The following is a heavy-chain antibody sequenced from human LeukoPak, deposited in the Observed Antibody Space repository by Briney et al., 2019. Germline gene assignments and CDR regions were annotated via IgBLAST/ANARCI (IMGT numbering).Heavy chain of an antibody. V-gene: IGHV3-23*01. CDR3: AKDRLSSGWYLDY. CDR2: ISGSGGST. CDR1: GFTFSSYA. J-gene: IGHJ4*02. Sequence: GGSLRLSCAASGFTFSSYAMSWVRQAPGKGLEWVSAISGSGGSTYYADSVKGRFTISRDNSKNTLYLQMNSLRAEDTGVYYCAKDRLSSGWYLDYWGQGTLVTVSS. D-gene: IGHD6-19*01.